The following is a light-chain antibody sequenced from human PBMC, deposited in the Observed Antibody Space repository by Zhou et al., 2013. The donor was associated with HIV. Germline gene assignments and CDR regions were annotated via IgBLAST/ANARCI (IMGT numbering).Light chain of an antibody. CDR1: QSVSSY. V-gene: IGKV3-11*01. Sequence: EIVLTQSPATLSLSPGERATLSCRASQSVSSYLAWYQQKPGQAPRLLIYDASNRATGIPARFSGSGSGTDFTLTSSSLEPEDFAVYYCQQRSNWPLTFGGRDQGWRSN. CDR3: QQRSNWPLT. J-gene: IGKJ4*01. CDR2: DAS.